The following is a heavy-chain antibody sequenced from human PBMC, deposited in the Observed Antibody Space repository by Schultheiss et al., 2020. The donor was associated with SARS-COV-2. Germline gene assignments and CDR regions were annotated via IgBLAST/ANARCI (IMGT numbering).Heavy chain of an antibody. J-gene: IGHJ4*02. V-gene: IGHV3-48*03. CDR2: ISSSGSTI. D-gene: IGHD3-22*01. Sequence: GGSLRLSCAASGFTFSSYEMNWVRQAPGKGLEWVSYISSSGSTIYYADSVKGRFTISRDNAKNSLYLQMNSLRAEDTAVYYCARDQGYYDSNLFFDYWGQGTLVTVSS. CDR3: ARDQGYYDSNLFFDY. CDR1: GFTFSSYE.